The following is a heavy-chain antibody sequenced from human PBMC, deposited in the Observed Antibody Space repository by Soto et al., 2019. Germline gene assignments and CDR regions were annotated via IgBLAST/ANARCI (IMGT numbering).Heavy chain of an antibody. V-gene: IGHV4-31*03. D-gene: IGHD3-10*01. J-gene: IGHJ6*02. CDR3: ARNYGSNYYYGMEV. CDR2: IYYSGST. CDR1: GGSISSGGYY. Sequence: SETLSLTCTVSGGSISSGGYYWSWIRQHPGKGLEWIGYIYYSGSTYYNPSLKSRVTISVDTSKNQFSLKLSSVTAADTAVYYCARNYGSNYYYGMEVWGQGTMVTVSS.